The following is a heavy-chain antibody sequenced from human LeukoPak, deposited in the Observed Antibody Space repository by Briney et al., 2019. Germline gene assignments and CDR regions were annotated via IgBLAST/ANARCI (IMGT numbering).Heavy chain of an antibody. CDR3: ARHFRAFDY. Sequence: SETLSLTCTVSGGSISSHYWGWIRQPPGKGLEWIGNIYYSGSTNYNPSLRSRVTISVDTSKNQFSLNLSSVTAADTAVYYCARHFRAFDYWGQGTQVTVS. D-gene: IGHD3-3*02. CDR1: GGSISSHY. J-gene: IGHJ4*02. CDR2: IYYSGST. V-gene: IGHV4-59*11.